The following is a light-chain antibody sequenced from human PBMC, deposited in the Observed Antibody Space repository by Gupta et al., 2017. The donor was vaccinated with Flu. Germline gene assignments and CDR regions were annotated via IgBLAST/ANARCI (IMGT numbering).Light chain of an antibody. CDR2: GSS. J-gene: IGKJ2*01. CDR3: QYYGNSPPYN. CDR1: QTFSSRY. V-gene: IGKV3-20*01. Sequence: LSLYPVQIATLSCRAIQTFSSRYLVWYHQQPGQAPRLLIYGSSNSATGIPDRFSGSGSGSDFTLSISRLEPEAFAVYYCQYYGNSPPYNFGQGTKVEIK.